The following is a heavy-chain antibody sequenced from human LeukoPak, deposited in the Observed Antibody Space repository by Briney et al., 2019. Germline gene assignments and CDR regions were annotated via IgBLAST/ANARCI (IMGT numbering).Heavy chain of an antibody. J-gene: IGHJ3*01. Sequence: GGSLRLSCTVSGFTFSDSGLSWVRQAPGKGLEWVGFIRSERYCGTTEYAASVKGRLTISRDDSKAIAYLHLNTLKAEDTAVYYCARDLREWEPNAFDVWGQGTMVNVSP. CDR2: IRSERYCGTT. CDR1: GFTFSDSG. V-gene: IGHV3-49*04. CDR3: ARDLREWEPNAFDV. D-gene: IGHD1-26*01.